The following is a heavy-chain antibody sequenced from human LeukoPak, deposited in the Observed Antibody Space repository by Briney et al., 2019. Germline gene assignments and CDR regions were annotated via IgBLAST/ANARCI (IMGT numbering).Heavy chain of an antibody. CDR1: GFTFSRYA. CDR2: ISYDGSNK. V-gene: IGHV3-30*01. D-gene: IGHD1-26*01. CDR3: ARGRSGSSAPFDY. Sequence: GRSLRLSCAASGFTFSRYAMHWVGEAPGKGLEWVAVISYDGSNKYYADSVKGRFTISRDNSKNTLYLQMNSLRAEDTAVYYCARGRSGSSAPFDYWGQGTLVTVSS. J-gene: IGHJ4*02.